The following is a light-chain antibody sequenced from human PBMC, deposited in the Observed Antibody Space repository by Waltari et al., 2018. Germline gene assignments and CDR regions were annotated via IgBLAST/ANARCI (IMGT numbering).Light chain of an antibody. J-gene: IGLJ2*01. Sequence: SFELTQPPSVSVSPGQTASITCSGNTLPKQYAYWYQQKPGQAPVLIMYKDSERPSVILGRFSGSSSGTTVTLFISGVQAEDEADYYCQSADSSGTPVIFGGGTKLTVL. V-gene: IGLV3-25*03. CDR1: TLPKQY. CDR3: QSADSSGTPVI. CDR2: KDS.